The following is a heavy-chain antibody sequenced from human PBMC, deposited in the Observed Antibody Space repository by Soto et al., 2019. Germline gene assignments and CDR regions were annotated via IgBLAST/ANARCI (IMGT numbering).Heavy chain of an antibody. Sequence: GGSLRLSCVASGFTFSGYAMSWVRQAPGKGLQWVSAIRDTGGYTYYADSVKGRFTISRDNSKNALYLQMNSLRAEDTAVYYCAKDTVGAPDYWGQGTLVTVS. J-gene: IGHJ4*02. CDR3: AKDTVGAPDY. CDR1: GFTFSGYA. CDR2: IRDTGGYT. D-gene: IGHD1-26*01. V-gene: IGHV3-23*01.